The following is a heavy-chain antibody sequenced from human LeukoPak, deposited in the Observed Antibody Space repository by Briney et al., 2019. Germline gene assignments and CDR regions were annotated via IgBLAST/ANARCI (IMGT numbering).Heavy chain of an antibody. CDR2: TNPKSGGT. D-gene: IGHD6-13*01. J-gene: IGHJ4*02. Sequence: ASVKVSCKASGYSFTGNHLHWVRQAPGQGLEWMGRTNPKSGGTNYAQKIQDRVTMTRDTSISTAYIELRRLRSDDTAVYYCAREGVSQGFLKAAPVLNDWGQGTLVIVSS. V-gene: IGHV1-2*06. CDR1: GYSFTGNH. CDR3: AREGVSQGFLKAAPVLND.